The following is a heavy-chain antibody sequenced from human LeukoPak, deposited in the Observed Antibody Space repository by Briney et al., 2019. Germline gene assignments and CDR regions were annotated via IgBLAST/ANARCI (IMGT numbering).Heavy chain of an antibody. V-gene: IGHV5-51*01. J-gene: IGHJ4*02. CDR2: IYPGDSDI. Sequence: GESLKISCKGSGYSFTNYWIGWVRQMPGKGLEWMGIIYPGDSDIRYSPSFQGQVTISADKSISTAYLQWSSLKASDTAMYYCARVQLWSKFDYWGQGTLVTVSS. D-gene: IGHD5-18*01. CDR1: GYSFTNYW. CDR3: ARVQLWSKFDY.